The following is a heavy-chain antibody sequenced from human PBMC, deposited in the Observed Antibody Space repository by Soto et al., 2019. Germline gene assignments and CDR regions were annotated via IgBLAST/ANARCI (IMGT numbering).Heavy chain of an antibody. V-gene: IGHV1-69*13. CDR1: GGTFSSYA. CDR2: IIPIFGTA. J-gene: IGHJ5*02. Sequence: ASVKVSCKASGGTFSSYAISWVRQAPGQGLEWMGGIIPIFGTANYAQKFQGRVTITADESTSTAYMELSSLRSEDTAVYYCARTVWSGYYNWFDPWGQGTLVTVSS. CDR3: ARTVWSGYYNWFDP. D-gene: IGHD3-3*01.